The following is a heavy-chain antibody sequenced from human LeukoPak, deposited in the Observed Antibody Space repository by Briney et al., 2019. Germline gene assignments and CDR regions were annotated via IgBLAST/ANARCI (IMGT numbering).Heavy chain of an antibody. CDR2: INPNRGGT. CDR3: ARDVGELLLDY. V-gene: IGHV1-2*02. J-gene: IGHJ4*02. Sequence: ASVKVSCKASGYTFTSYGISWVRQAPGQGLEWMGWINPNRGGTNYAQKFQGRVTMTRDTSISTAYMELSRLRSDDTAMYFCARDVGELLLDYWGQGTLVTVSS. D-gene: IGHD1-26*01. CDR1: GYTFTSYG.